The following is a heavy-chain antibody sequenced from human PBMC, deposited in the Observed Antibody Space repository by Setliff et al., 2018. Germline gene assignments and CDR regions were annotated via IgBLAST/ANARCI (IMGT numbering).Heavy chain of an antibody. CDR3: ASLTLRGYSYGYEAFDI. CDR2: IYHSGST. V-gene: IGHV4-38-2*02. D-gene: IGHD5-18*01. CDR1: GYSISSGYY. Sequence: SETLSLTCTVSGYSISSGYYWGWIRQPPGKGLEWIGSIYHSGSTNYNPSLKSRVTISVDTSKNQFSLKLSSVTAADTAVYYCASLTLRGYSYGYEAFDIWG. J-gene: IGHJ3*02.